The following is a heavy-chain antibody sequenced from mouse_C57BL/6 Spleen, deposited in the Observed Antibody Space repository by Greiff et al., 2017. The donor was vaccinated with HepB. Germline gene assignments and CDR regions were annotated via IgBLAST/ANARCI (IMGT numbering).Heavy chain of an antibody. J-gene: IGHJ2*01. D-gene: IGHD2-2*01. CDR1: GFSFSDYY. Sequence: EVQLVESEGGLVQPGSSMKLSCTASGFSFSDYYMAWVRQVPEKGLEWVANINYDGSTTYYLDSLKSRFIISRDNAKNILYLQMSSLKSEDTATYYCEREGGMVTTGYYFDYWGQGTTLTVSS. V-gene: IGHV5-16*01. CDR3: EREGGMVTTGYYFDY. CDR2: INYDGSTT.